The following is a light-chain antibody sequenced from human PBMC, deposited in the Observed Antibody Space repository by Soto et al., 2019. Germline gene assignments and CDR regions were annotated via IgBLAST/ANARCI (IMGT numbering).Light chain of an antibody. CDR2: GTS. J-gene: IGKJ1*01. CDR1: QTVSRMY. CDR3: HQDFNLPWT. V-gene: IGKV3D-7*01. Sequence: PWERATLSCSASQTVSRMYLSWFQQKPGQAPRLLIYGTSTRATGIPVRFSGSGSGTDFTLTISSLQPEDFAVYFCHQDFNLPWTFGQGTKVDI.